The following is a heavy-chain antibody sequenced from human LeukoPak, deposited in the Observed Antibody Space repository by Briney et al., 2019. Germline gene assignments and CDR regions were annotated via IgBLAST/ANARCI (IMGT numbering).Heavy chain of an antibody. CDR3: ARKDVFDI. V-gene: IGHV3-74*01. CDR2: INSDGSST. J-gene: IGHJ3*02. Sequence: QPGGSLRLSCAASGFTFSGYGMHWVRQAPGKGVVWVSHINSDGSSTSYADSVKGRFTISRDNAKNTLYLQMNSLRAEDTAVYYCARKDVFDIWGQGTMVTVSS. CDR1: GFTFSGYG.